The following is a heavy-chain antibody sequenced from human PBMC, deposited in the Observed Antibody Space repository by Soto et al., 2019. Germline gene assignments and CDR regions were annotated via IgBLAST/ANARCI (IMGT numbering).Heavy chain of an antibody. D-gene: IGHD6-19*01. CDR1: GGTFSSYA. Sequence: QLQLVQSGAEVKKPGSSVKVSCKASGGTFSSYAISWVRQAPGQGLEWMGGIIPIFGTANYAQKFQGRVTITADESTSTAYMELSSLRSEDTAVYYCARDRAYSSGWPHHPFDYWGQGTLVTVSS. J-gene: IGHJ4*02. V-gene: IGHV1-69*01. CDR3: ARDRAYSSGWPHHPFDY. CDR2: IIPIFGTA.